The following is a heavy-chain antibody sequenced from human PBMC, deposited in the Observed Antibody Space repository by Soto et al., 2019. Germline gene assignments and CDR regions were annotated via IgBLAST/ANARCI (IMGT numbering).Heavy chain of an antibody. J-gene: IGHJ6*03. V-gene: IGHV4-39*01. CDR3: ASLRGYYYYYMDV. CDR2: IYYSGST. Sequence: SETLSLTCTVSGGSISSSSYYWGWIRQPPGKGLEWIGSIYYSGSTYYNPSLKSRVTISVDTSKNQFSLKLSSVTAADTAVYYCASLRGYYYYYMDVWGKGTTVTVSS. CDR1: GGSISSSSYY.